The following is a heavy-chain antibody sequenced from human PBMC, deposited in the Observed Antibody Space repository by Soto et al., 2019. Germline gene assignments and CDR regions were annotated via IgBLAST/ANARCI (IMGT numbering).Heavy chain of an antibody. Sequence: TLSLTCSVSIDSSSRGGYYWGWFRQHPGKGLEWIGSIYYSGETFYNPSLKSHFSISPDKSKNEFSLRVNSVTGTDTAVYYCVRTKVGASSPSDFSGQGTLVTVPS. V-gene: IGHV4-31*01. J-gene: IGHJ4*02. CDR1: IDSSSRGGYY. CDR3: VRTKVGASSPSDF. D-gene: IGHD1-26*01. CDR2: IYYSGET.